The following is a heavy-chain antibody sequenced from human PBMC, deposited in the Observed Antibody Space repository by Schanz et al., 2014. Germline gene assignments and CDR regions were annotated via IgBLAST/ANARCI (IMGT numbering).Heavy chain of an antibody. CDR2: ISSGSNFI. CDR3: ARGDRNPFRSTGLDP. J-gene: IGHJ5*02. CDR1: GFTFKNYN. D-gene: IGHD4-17*01. Sequence: EVQLVESGGGLVKPGGSLRLSCAASGFTFKNYNINWVRQAPGKGLEWVSSISSGSNFISYAYSVKGRFTISRDDAKNSLYLQMNSLRGDDTAAYFCARGDRNPFRSTGLDPWGQGTLVTVSS. V-gene: IGHV3-21*01.